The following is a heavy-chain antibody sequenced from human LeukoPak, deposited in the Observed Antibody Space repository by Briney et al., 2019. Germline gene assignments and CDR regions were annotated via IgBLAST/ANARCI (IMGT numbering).Heavy chain of an antibody. J-gene: IGHJ6*02. CDR2: IYSGGST. D-gene: IGHD1-26*01. CDR1: GFTVSSNY. V-gene: IGHV3-53*01. Sequence: GGSLRLSCAASGFTVSSNYMSWVRQAPGKGLEWVSVIYSGGSTYYADSVKGRFTISRDNSKNTLYLQMNSLRAEDTAVYYCARAPEGELLNPHYYYYGMDVWGQGTTVTVSS. CDR3: ARAPEGELLNPHYYYYGMDV.